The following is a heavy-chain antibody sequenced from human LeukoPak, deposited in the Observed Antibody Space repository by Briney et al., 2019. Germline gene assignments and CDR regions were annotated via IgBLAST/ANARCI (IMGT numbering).Heavy chain of an antibody. CDR2: INPNSGGT. D-gene: IGHD3-9*01. J-gene: IGHJ4*02. V-gene: IGHV1-2*02. Sequence: ASVKVSCKASGYTFTGYYMHWVRQAPGQGLEWMGWINPNSGGTNYAQKFQGRVTMTRDTSISTAYMELSRLRSDDTAVYYCAKDISGVLRYSPDYWGQGTLVTVSS. CDR1: GYTFTGYY. CDR3: AKDISGVLRYSPDY.